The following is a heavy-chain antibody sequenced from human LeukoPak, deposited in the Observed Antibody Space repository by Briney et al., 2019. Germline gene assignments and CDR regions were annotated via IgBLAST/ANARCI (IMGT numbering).Heavy chain of an antibody. Sequence: SVKVSCKASGGTFGSYAISWVRQAPGQGLEWMGGIIPIFGTANYAQKFQGRVTITADESTSTAYMELSSLRSEDTAVYYCARGNYYYDSSGYYYGQFDYWGQGTLVTVSS. CDR2: IIPIFGTA. CDR1: GGTFGSYA. D-gene: IGHD3-22*01. CDR3: ARGNYYYDSSGYYYGQFDY. J-gene: IGHJ4*02. V-gene: IGHV1-69*01.